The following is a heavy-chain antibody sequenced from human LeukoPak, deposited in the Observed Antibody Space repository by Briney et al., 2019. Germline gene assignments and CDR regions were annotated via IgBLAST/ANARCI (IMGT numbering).Heavy chain of an antibody. V-gene: IGHV1-69*05. CDR2: IIPIFGTA. Sequence: SVKVSCKASGYTFTSYDINWVRQATGQGLEWMGRIIPIFGTANYAQKFQGRVTITTDESTSTAYMELSSLRSEDTAVYYCARAHDYGDYPDYWGQGTLVTVSS. J-gene: IGHJ4*02. CDR3: ARAHDYGDYPDY. D-gene: IGHD4-17*01. CDR1: GYTFTSYD.